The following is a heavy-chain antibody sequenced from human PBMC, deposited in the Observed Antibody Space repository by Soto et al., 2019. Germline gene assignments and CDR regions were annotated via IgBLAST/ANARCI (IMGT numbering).Heavy chain of an antibody. J-gene: IGHJ3*02. V-gene: IGHV3-66*01. D-gene: IGHD4-4*01. Sequence: GGSLRLSCAASGFTVSSNYMSWVRQAPGKGLEWVSVIYSGDSTYYADSVKGRFTIFRDNSKNTLYLQMNSLRAEDTAVYYCEREATASDAFDIWGQGTMVTVSS. CDR2: IYSGDST. CDR3: EREATASDAFDI. CDR1: GFTVSSNY.